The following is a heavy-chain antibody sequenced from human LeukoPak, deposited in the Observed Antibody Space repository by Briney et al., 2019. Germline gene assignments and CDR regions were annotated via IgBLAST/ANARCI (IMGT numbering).Heavy chain of an antibody. Sequence: GGSLRLSCAASGFTFSSYEMNWVRQAPGKGLEWVSSISSSGSYIYYADSVKGRFTISRDNAKNSLYLQMNSLRAEDTAVYYCARSVSRYDYYYYGMDVWGQGTTVTVSS. CDR2: ISSSGSYI. D-gene: IGHD4-11*01. CDR1: GFTFSSYE. CDR3: ARSVSRYDYYYYGMDV. V-gene: IGHV3-21*01. J-gene: IGHJ6*02.